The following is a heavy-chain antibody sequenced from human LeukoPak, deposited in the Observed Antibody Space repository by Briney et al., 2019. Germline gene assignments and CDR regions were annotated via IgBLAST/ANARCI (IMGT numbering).Heavy chain of an antibody. V-gene: IGHV3-23*01. CDR1: GFTFSSYA. Sequence: PGGSLRLSCAASGFTFSSYAMSWVRQAPEKGLEWVSAISGSGGSTYYADSVKGRFTISRDNSKNTLYLQMNSLRAEDTAVYYCAKGTLGYCSGGSCRLPFDIWGQGTMVTVSS. CDR3: AKGTLGYCSGGSCRLPFDI. J-gene: IGHJ3*02. D-gene: IGHD2-15*01. CDR2: ISGSGGST.